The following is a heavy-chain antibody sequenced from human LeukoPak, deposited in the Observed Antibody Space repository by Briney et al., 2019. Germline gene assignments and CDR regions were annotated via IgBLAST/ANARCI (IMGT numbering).Heavy chain of an antibody. CDR1: GGSFSSSSYY. D-gene: IGHD3-3*01. Sequence: PSETLSLTCTVSGGSFSSSSYYWGWFRQPPGKGLEWIGYIYYSGSTYYNPSLKSRVTISVDTSKNQFSLKLSSVTAADTAVYYCARGFLEWLPIDYWGQGTLVTVSS. CDR2: IYYSGST. V-gene: IGHV4-30-4*08. CDR3: ARGFLEWLPIDY. J-gene: IGHJ4*02.